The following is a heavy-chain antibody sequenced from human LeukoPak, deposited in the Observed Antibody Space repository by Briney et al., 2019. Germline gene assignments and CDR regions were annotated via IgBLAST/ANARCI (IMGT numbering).Heavy chain of an antibody. CDR3: ASHVGYFSSTSCYGDY. J-gene: IGHJ4*02. Sequence: SETLSLTCTVSGGSISSSSYYWGWIRQPPGKGLEWIGSSYYNGITYYNPSLESRVSILVDTSKNQFSLKLSSVTATDTAVYYCASHVGYFSSTSCYGDYWGQGTLVTVS. D-gene: IGHD2-2*01. CDR1: GGSISSSSYY. CDR2: SYYNGIT. V-gene: IGHV4-39*01.